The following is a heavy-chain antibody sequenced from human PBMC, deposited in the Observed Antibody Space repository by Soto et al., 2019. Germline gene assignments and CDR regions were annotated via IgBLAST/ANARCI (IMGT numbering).Heavy chain of an antibody. CDR3: ARGWVAAAGTDFDY. D-gene: IGHD6-13*01. Sequence: SETLSLTCAVYGGSFSGYYWSWIRQPPGKGLEWIGEINHSGSTNYNPSLKSRVTISVDTSKNQFSLKLSSVTAADTAVYYCARGWVAAAGTDFDYWGQGTLVTSPQ. J-gene: IGHJ4*02. CDR1: GGSFSGYY. V-gene: IGHV4-34*01. CDR2: INHSGST.